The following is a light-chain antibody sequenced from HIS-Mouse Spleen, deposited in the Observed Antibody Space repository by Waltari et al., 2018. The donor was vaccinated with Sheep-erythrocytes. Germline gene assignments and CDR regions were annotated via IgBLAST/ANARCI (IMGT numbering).Light chain of an antibody. CDR3: CSYAGSYNHV. J-gene: IGLJ1*01. CDR1: SSDVGGYNY. V-gene: IGLV2-11*01. CDR2: EVS. Sequence: QSALTQPRSVSGSPGQSVTISCTGTSSDVGGYNYVPWYQQHPVRAPKLMIYEVSKRPSGVPARFYGCKSGNTASLTISGLHAEDEADYCCCSYAGSYNHVFATGTKVTVL.